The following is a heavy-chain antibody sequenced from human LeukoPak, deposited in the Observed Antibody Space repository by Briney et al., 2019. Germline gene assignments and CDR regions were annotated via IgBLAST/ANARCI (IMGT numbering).Heavy chain of an antibody. D-gene: IGHD3-10*01. CDR2: ISSSSSTI. CDR3: AGGLYYYGSGSYDY. J-gene: IGHJ4*02. V-gene: IGHV3-48*01. CDR1: GFTFSSYS. Sequence: PGGSLRLSCAASGFTFSSYSMNWVRQAPGKGLEWVSYISSSSSTIYYADSVKGRFTISRDNAKNSLYLQMNSLGAEDTAVYYCAGGLYYYGSGSYDYWGQGTLVTVSS.